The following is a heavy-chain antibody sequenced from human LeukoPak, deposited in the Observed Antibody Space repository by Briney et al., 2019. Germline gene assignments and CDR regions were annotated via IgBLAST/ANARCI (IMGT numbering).Heavy chain of an antibody. CDR1: GDTFIPYT. CDR3: ARDHCSPGTCLGGH. CDR2: IIPSLDVS. Sequence: SVKVSCKASGDTFIPYTFSWVRQAPGQGLEWIGRIIPSLDVSNYAQKFQGRVTLSADKDTTTTYMELTSLRSEDTAIYYCARDHCSPGTCLGGHWGQGTLVTVSS. V-gene: IGHV1-69*04. D-gene: IGHD2-15*01. J-gene: IGHJ4*02.